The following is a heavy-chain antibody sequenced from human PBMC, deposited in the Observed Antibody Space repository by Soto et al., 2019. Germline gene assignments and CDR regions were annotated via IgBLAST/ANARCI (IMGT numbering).Heavy chain of an antibody. D-gene: IGHD6-19*01. V-gene: IGHV4-34*01. CDR1: GGSFSGYY. Sequence: SETLSLTCAVYGGSFSGYYWSWIHQPPGKGLEWIGEINHSGSTNYNPSLKSRGTISVDTSKNQFSLKLSSVTAADTAVYYCARGRYTEMGIAVAGTEGPHYFDYWGQGTLVTVSS. CDR3: ARGRYTEMGIAVAGTEGPHYFDY. J-gene: IGHJ4*02. CDR2: INHSGST.